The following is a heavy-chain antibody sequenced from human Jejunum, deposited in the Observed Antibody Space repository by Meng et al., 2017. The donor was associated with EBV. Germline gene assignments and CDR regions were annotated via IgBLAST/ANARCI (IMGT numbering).Heavy chain of an antibody. CDR2: GDLGRTT. CDR3: ARQFDSRRNHCFDP. J-gene: IGHJ5*02. CDR1: GDSRCSSIYF. Sequence: PTQTPSHHLIVTGDSRCSSIYFFGWSRQPPGKGQAWMATGDLGRTTHTYPSLKLRVTISVYASTNQYSFKLSSFTAADAAVYYCARQFDSRRNHCFDPWGQGTLVTVSS. V-gene: IGHV4-39*01. D-gene: IGHD3-10*01.